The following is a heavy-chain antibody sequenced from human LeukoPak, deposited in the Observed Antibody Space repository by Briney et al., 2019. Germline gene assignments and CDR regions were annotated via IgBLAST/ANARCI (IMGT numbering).Heavy chain of an antibody. CDR3: GRKAGDCGGGSCYSIDY. CDR1: GGSFCSEA. CDR2: IIPIFGTT. D-gene: IGHD2-15*01. Sequence: SVKVSCKAFGGSFCSEAISWVRQAPGQGLEWMGGIIPIFGTTNYAQKFQGRVTITTDESTSTAYMEVSSLRSEDTAVYYCGRKAGDCGGGSCYSIDYWGQGTLVTVSS. V-gene: IGHV1-69*05. J-gene: IGHJ4*02.